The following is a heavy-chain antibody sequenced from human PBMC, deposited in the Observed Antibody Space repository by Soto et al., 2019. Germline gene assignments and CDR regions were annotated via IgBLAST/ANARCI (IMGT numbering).Heavy chain of an antibody. J-gene: IGHJ4*02. Sequence: ASVKVSCKASGYTLTSYYMHWVRQAPGQGLEWMGIINPSGGSTSYAQKFQGRVTMTRDTSTSTVYMELGSLRSEDTAVYYCARGSSSWYLDYWGQGTLVTVSS. V-gene: IGHV1-46*01. CDR3: ARGSSSWYLDY. CDR2: INPSGGST. CDR1: GYTLTSYY. D-gene: IGHD6-13*01.